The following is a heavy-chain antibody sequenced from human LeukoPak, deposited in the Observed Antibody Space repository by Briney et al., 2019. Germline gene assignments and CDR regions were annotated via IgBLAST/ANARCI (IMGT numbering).Heavy chain of an antibody. V-gene: IGHV4-61*02. D-gene: IGHD2-2*01. CDR3: ASNKRGPYCSSTSCVD. CDR2: IYTSGST. Sequence: PSETLSLTCTVSGGSISSGSYYWSWIRQPAGKGLEWIGRIYTSGSTNYNPSLKSRVTISVDTSKNQFSLKLSSVTAADTAVYYCASNKRGPYCSSTSCVDWGQGTLVTVSS. J-gene: IGHJ4*02. CDR1: GGSISSGSYY.